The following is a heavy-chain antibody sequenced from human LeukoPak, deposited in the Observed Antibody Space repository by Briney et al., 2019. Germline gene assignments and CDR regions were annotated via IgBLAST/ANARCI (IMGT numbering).Heavy chain of an antibody. V-gene: IGHV1-46*01. D-gene: IGHD3-3*01. J-gene: IGHJ5*02. CDR3: ARSPAPYLEWLSSGTNWFDP. CDR2: INPSGGST. Sequence: GASVKVSCKASGYTFTSYYMHWVRQAPGQGLEWMGIINPSGGSTSYAQKFQGRVTMTRDMSTSTVYMELSSLRSEDTAVYYCARSPAPYLEWLSSGTNWFDPWGQGTLVTVSS. CDR1: GYTFTSYY.